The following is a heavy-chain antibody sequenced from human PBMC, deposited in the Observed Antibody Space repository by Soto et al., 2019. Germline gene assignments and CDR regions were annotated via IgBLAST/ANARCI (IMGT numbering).Heavy chain of an antibody. CDR1: GFTFSSYW. J-gene: IGHJ4*02. CDR3: AREVVVLRYFDWSPTFDY. V-gene: IGHV3-7*01. Sequence: GGSLRLSGSASGFTFSSYWMSWVRQAPGKGLEWVANIKQDGSEKYYVDSVKGRFTISRDNAKNSLYLQMNSLRAEDTAVYYCAREVVVLRYFDWSPTFDYWGQGTLVTVSS. D-gene: IGHD3-9*01. CDR2: IKQDGSEK.